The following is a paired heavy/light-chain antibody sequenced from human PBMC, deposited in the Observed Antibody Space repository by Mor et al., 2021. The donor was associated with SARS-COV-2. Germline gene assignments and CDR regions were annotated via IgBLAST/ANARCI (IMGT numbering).Light chain of an antibody. CDR1: SSNIGSNT. CDR3: ATWDDSLHAVV. Sequence: QSVLTQPPSASETPGQRVSISCSGSSSNIGSNTVNWYRQLPGTAPRLLIYYNDQRPSGVPDRFSGSKSGTSASLAISGLQSEDEADYYCATWDDSLHAVVFGGGTKLTVL. V-gene: IGLV1-44*01. J-gene: IGLJ2*01. CDR2: YND.
Heavy chain of an antibody. CDR1: GFPFEDYA. J-gene: IGHJ6*02. CDR3: TKDLEGAGTGNYFYGMDV. CDR2: ISWNSGSI. V-gene: IGHV3-9*01. Sequence: EAQLVESGGGLVQPGRSLRLSCAASGFPFEDYAMHWVRQGPGKGLEWVSGISWNSGSIGYADSVKGRFTISRDNAKKSLYLQMNSLRGEDTALYYCTKDLEGAGTGNYFYGMDVWGQGTTVTVSS. D-gene: IGHD6-13*01.